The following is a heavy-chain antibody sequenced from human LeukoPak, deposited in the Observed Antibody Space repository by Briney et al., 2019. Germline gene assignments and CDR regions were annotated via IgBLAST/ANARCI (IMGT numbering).Heavy chain of an antibody. Sequence: ASVKVSCKASGGTFSSYAISWVRQAPGQGLEWMGGIIPIFGTANYAQKFQGRVTITADKSTSTAYMELSSLRSEDTALYYCAKAAAALDAFDIWGQGTMVTVSS. V-gene: IGHV1-69*06. CDR1: GGTFSSYA. CDR2: IIPIFGTA. J-gene: IGHJ3*02. D-gene: IGHD2-2*01. CDR3: AKAAAALDAFDI.